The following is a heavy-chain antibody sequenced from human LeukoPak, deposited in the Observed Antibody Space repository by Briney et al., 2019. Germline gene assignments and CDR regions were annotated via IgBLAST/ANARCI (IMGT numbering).Heavy chain of an antibody. CDR2: IYYSGST. J-gene: IGHJ4*02. D-gene: IGHD6-13*01. CDR1: GGSISSYY. Sequence: PSETLSLTCTVSGGSISSYYWSWIRQPPGKGLEWIGYIYYSGSTNYNPSLKSRVTISVDTSKNQFSLKLSSVTAADTAVYYCARDGIAARRNYFDYWGQGTLVTVSS. CDR3: ARDGIAARRNYFDY. V-gene: IGHV4-59*01.